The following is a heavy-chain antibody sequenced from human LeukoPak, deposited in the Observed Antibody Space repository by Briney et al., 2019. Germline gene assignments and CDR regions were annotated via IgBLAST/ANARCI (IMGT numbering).Heavy chain of an antibody. CDR1: GLTFSNYA. CDR2: FNGSGDRT. D-gene: IGHD1-26*01. V-gene: IGHV3-23*01. CDR3: ARRGSYYPFDY. J-gene: IGHJ4*02. Sequence: GGSLRLSCTASGLTFSNYAMSWVRQAPGKGLEWVSGFNGSGDRTYYADSVKGRFTISRDNSKNTLYLQMNDLRAGDTAVYYCARRGSYYPFDYWGQGTLVTVSS.